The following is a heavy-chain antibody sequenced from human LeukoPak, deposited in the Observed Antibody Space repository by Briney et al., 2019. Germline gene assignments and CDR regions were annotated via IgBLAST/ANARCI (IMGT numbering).Heavy chain of an antibody. CDR1: GGSFSGYY. J-gene: IGHJ4*02. Sequence: SETLSLTCAVYGGSFSGYYWSWIRQPPGKGLEWIGEINHSGSTNYNPSLKSRVTISVDTSKNQFSLKLSSVTAADTAVHYCASSGTTGTNLDYWGQGTLVTVSS. V-gene: IGHV4-34*01. CDR2: INHSGST. CDR3: ASSGTTGTNLDY. D-gene: IGHD1-1*01.